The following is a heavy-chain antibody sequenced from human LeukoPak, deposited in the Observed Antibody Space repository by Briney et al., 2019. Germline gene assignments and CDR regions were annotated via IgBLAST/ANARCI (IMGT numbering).Heavy chain of an antibody. D-gene: IGHD3-3*01. CDR3: AKHYDFWTGYNANFDS. Sequence: GGSLRLSCAASGFTLSSFWMSWVRQAPGKGLEWVANIKQDGSDKYYVDSVKGRFTISRDNAKNSQYLQMNSLRAEDTAVYYCAKHYDFWTGYNANFDSWGQGTLVTVSS. CDR1: GFTLSSFW. V-gene: IGHV3-7*05. J-gene: IGHJ4*02. CDR2: IKQDGSDK.